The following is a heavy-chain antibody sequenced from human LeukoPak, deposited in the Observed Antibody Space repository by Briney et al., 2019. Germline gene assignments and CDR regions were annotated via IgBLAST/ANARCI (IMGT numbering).Heavy chain of an antibody. J-gene: IGHJ4*02. Sequence: GGSLRLSCAASGFTFSSYAMSWVRQAPGKGLEWVSAISGSGGSTYYADSVKGRFTISRDNSKNTLYLQTNSLRAEDTAVYYCAKDLLYRHFHYWGQGTLVTVSS. CDR3: AKDLLYRHFHY. D-gene: IGHD2-8*01. V-gene: IGHV3-23*01. CDR1: GFTFSSYA. CDR2: ISGSGGST.